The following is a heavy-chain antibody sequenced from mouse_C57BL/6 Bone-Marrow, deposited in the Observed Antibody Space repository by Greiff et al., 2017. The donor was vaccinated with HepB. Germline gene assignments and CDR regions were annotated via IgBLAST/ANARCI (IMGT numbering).Heavy chain of an antibody. CDR3: ARFFDY. Sequence: VKLMESGPELVKPGASVKISCKASGYSFTSYYIHWVKQRPGQGLEWIGWIYPGSGNTKYNEKFKGKATLTADTSSSTAYMQLSSLTSEDYAVYYCARFFDYWGQGTTLTVSS. J-gene: IGHJ2*01. CDR1: GYSFTSYY. CDR2: IYPGSGNT. V-gene: IGHV1-66*01.